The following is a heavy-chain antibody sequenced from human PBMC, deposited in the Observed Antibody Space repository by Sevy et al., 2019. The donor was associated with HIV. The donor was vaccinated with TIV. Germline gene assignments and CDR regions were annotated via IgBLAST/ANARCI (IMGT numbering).Heavy chain of an antibody. CDR3: ARDHSDSRYYFDY. J-gene: IGHJ4*02. D-gene: IGHD2-15*01. CDR2: IKQDGSEK. V-gene: IGHV3-7*03. CDR1: GFTFSSYW. Sequence: GGSLRLSCAASGFTFSSYWMSWVRQAPGKGLEWVANIKQDGSEKYYVDSVKGRFTISRDNAKNSLYLQMNSLSAEDTAVYYCARDHSDSRYYFDYWGQGTLVSVSS.